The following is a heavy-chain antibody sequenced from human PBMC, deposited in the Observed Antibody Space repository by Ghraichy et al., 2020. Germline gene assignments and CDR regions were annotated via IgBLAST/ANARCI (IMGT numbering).Heavy chain of an antibody. CDR3: AKDTPYCSSTSCYTFDY. V-gene: IGHV3-30*02. J-gene: IGHJ4*02. CDR2: IRYDGSNK. D-gene: IGHD2-2*02. Sequence: GESLNISCAASGFTFSSYGMHWVRQAPGKGLEWVAFIRYDGSNKYYADSVKGRFTISRDNSKNTLYLQMNSLRAEDTAVYYCAKDTPYCSSTSCYTFDYWGQGTLVTVSS. CDR1: GFTFSSYG.